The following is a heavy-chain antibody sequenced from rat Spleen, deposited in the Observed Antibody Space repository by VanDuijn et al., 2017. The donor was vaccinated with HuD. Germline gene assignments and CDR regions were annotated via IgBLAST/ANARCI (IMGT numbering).Heavy chain of an antibody. CDR2: ISYDGSST. D-gene: IGHD1-1*01. CDR3: TKTNYYSGDFDY. J-gene: IGHJ2*01. Sequence: EVQLVESDGGLVQPGRSLKLSCAASGFTFSDYYMAWVRQAPTKGLEWVATISYDGSSTYYRDSVKGRFTISRDNAQSTLYLQMDSLRSEDTATYYCTKTNYYSGDFDYWGQGVMVTVSS. CDR1: GFTFSDYY. V-gene: IGHV5-29*01.